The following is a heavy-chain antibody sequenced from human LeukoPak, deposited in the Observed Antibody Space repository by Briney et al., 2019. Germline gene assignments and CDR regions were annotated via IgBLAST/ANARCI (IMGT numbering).Heavy chain of an antibody. CDR1: GFTFSSYG. CDR2: IRGSGGST. V-gene: IGHV3-23*01. Sequence: GGSLRLSCVASGFTFSSYGLSWVRQAPGKGLEWVSAIRGSGGSTYYADSVKGRFTISRDNSKNTLYLQMNSLRAEDTAVYYCARIADYYDSSGYNSVDYWGQGTLVTVSS. J-gene: IGHJ4*02. D-gene: IGHD3-22*01. CDR3: ARIADYYDSSGYNSVDY.